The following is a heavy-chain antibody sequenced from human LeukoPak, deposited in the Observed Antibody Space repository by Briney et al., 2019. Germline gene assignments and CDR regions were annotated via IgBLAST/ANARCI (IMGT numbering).Heavy chain of an antibody. CDR1: GYTFTSYA. D-gene: IGHD2-15*01. V-gene: IGHV7-4-1*02. Sequence: ASVKVSCKASGYTFTSYAMNWVRQAPGQGLEWMGWINTNTGNPTYAQGFTGRFVFSLDTSVSTAYLQISSLKAEDTAVYYCAREYCSGGSCYSYSDYWGQGALVTVSS. J-gene: IGHJ4*02. CDR2: INTNTGNP. CDR3: AREYCSGGSCYSYSDY.